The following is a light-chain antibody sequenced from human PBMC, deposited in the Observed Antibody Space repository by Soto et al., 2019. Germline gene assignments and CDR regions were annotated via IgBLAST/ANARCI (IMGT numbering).Light chain of an antibody. Sequence: DVQMTQSPSTLSGSVGDRVTITCRASQTISSWLAWYQQKPGKAPKLLIYAASSLQSGVPSRFSGSGSGTDFTLTISSLQPEDFATYYCQQANSFPTFGQGTKVDIK. CDR3: QQANSFPT. CDR2: AAS. CDR1: QTISSW. J-gene: IGKJ1*01. V-gene: IGKV1-12*01.